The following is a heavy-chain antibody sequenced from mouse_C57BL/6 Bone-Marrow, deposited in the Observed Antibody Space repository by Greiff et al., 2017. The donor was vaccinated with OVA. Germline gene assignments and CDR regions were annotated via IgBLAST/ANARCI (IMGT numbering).Heavy chain of an antibody. D-gene: IGHD2-4*01. V-gene: IGHV14-2*01. Sequence: EVQLQQSGAELVKPGASVKLSCTASGFNIKDYYMHWVKQRPEQGLEWIGRIDPEDGDTKYAPKFQGKATITADTSSNTAYLQLSSLTAEDTAVYYGTEDHYDYDGWYFDGWGTGTTVTVSS. CDR2: IDPEDGDT. CDR1: GFNIKDYY. CDR3: TEDHYDYDGWYFDG. J-gene: IGHJ1*03.